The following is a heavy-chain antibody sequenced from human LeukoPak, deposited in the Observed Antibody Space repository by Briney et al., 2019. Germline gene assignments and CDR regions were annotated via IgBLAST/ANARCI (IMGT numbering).Heavy chain of an antibody. CDR3: ARENSLYASGSYQPFDP. J-gene: IGHJ5*02. CDR2: INSDGSST. Sequence: PGGSLRLSCAASGFTFSSYWMHWVRQAPGKGLVWVSRINSDGSSTSYADSVKGRFTISRDNSKNTLYLQMNSLRAEDTAVYYCARENSLYASGSYQPFDPWGQGTLVTVSS. V-gene: IGHV3-74*01. CDR1: GFTFSSYW. D-gene: IGHD3-10*01.